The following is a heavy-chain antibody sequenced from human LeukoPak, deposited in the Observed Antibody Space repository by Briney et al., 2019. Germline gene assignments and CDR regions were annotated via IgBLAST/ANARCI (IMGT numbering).Heavy chain of an antibody. CDR2: INPNSGGT. V-gene: IGHV1-2*02. CDR1: GYTFTGYY. Sequence: ASVKVSCKASGYTFTGYYMHWVRQAPGQGLEWMGWINPNSGGTNYAQKFQGRVTMTRDTSISTAYMELSRLTSDDTAVYYCARDLGASIAARPVYFDHWGQGTLVTVSS. J-gene: IGHJ4*02. D-gene: IGHD6-6*01. CDR3: ARDLGASIAARPVYFDH.